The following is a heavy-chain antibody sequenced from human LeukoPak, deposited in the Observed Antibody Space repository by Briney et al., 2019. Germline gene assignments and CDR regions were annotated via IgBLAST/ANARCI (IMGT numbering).Heavy chain of an antibody. Sequence: SETLSLTCAVSGVSISSGGYSWSWIRQPPGSCLEWIEYMYHSGRTYYNPSLKSRVTISVDRSKNQFSLKLSSVTAADAAVYYCARAYGDYETYLYFDYWGQGTLVTVSS. CDR1: GVSISSGGYS. J-gene: IGHJ4*02. D-gene: IGHD4-17*01. CDR3: ARAYGDYETYLYFDY. CDR2: MYHSGRT. V-gene: IGHV4-30-2*01.